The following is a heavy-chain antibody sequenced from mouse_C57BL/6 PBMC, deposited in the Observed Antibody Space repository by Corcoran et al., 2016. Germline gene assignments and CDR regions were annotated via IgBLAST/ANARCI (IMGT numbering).Heavy chain of an antibody. CDR2: IYPGDGDT. CDR1: GYAFSSYW. V-gene: IGHV1-80*01. Sequence: QVQLQQSGAELAKPGASVKISCKASGYAFSSYWMNWVKQRPGKGLEWIGQIYPGDGDTNYNGKFKGKATLTADKSSSTAYMQLSSLTSEDSAVYFCARRPYYYGSSHWYFDVWGTGTTVTVSS. D-gene: IGHD1-1*01. CDR3: ARRPYYYGSSHWYFDV. J-gene: IGHJ1*03.